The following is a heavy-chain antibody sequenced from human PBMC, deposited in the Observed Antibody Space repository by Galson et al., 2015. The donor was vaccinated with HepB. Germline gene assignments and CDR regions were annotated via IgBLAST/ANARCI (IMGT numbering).Heavy chain of an antibody. CDR1: GFTVSSNY. V-gene: IGHV3-53*01. D-gene: IGHD6-13*01. Sequence: LRLSCAASGFTVSSNYMSWVRQAPGKGLEWVSVIYSGGSTYYADSVKGRFTISRDNSKNTLYLQMNSLRAEDTAVYYCARENHARIAAAGTLWGQGTLVTVSS. CDR3: ARENHARIAAAGTL. J-gene: IGHJ4*02. CDR2: IYSGGST.